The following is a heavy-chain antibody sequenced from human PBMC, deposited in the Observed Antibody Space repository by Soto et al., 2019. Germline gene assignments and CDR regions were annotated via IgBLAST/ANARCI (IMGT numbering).Heavy chain of an antibody. Sequence: VQVLESGAEVKKPGASVKVSCKASGYTFTSYGISWVRQAPGQGLEWMGWISAYNGNKKYAQKLQGRVTMTTDTSTSTAYMELRSLRSDDTAVYYCARDAAIGMNDYWGQGTLVTVSS. V-gene: IGHV1-18*01. CDR3: ARDAAIGMNDY. CDR1: GYTFTSYG. D-gene: IGHD1-20*01. CDR2: ISAYNGNK. J-gene: IGHJ4*02.